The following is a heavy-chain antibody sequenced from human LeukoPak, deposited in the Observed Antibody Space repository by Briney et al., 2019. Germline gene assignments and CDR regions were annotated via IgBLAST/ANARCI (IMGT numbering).Heavy chain of an antibody. CDR3: AKERNYYGSSDHYYDFDY. J-gene: IGHJ4*02. D-gene: IGHD3-22*01. V-gene: IGHV3-23*01. CDR1: GFTFSNYG. Sequence: GGSLRLSCVASGFTFSNYGLSWARQAPGKGLEWVSGIGGSDGRTSYADSVKDRFTISRDNSKNTLYLQMNSLRGEDTAEYFCAKERNYYGSSDHYYDFDYWGQGTLVTVSS. CDR2: IGGSDGRT.